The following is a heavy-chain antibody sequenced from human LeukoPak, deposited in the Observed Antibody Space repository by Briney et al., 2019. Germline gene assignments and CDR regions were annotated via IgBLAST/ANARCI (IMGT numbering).Heavy chain of an antibody. CDR1: GFTFSSYA. V-gene: IGHV3-15*01. J-gene: IGHJ4*02. CDR3: TTDEVVVIEV. Sequence: SGGSLRLSCAASGFTFSSYAMSWVRQAPGKGLEWVGRIKSKTDGGTTDYAAPVKGRFTISRDDSKNTLYLQMNSLKTEDTAVYYCTTDEVVVIEVWGQGTLVTVSS. D-gene: IGHD3-22*01. CDR2: IKSKTDGGTT.